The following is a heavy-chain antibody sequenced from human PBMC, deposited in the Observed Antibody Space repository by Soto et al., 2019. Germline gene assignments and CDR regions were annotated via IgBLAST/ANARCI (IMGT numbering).Heavy chain of an antibody. V-gene: IGHV4-34*01. J-gene: IGHJ4*02. D-gene: IGHD1-26*01. Sequence: GTLALTFAVYGKSLSGYYWSGIRQPPGKALEWIGEINHSGNTNYNPSLKSRVTISVGTSKNQLFLNLTSVTAADTAMYYCARRHVRGRTIAGAAEFWGQGTLVTVSS. CDR3: ARRHVRGRTIAGAAEF. CDR2: INHSGNT. CDR1: GKSLSGYY.